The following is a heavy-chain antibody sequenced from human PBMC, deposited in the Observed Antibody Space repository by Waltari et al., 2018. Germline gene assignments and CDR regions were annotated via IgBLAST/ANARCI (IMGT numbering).Heavy chain of an antibody. CDR3: AKVAPRTYRSPVPGRDYYYGMDV. CDR2: RDSDGTRE. V-gene: IGHV3-74*01. D-gene: IGHD6-13*01. Sequence: EVRLVESGGGLVQPGESLRLSCAASGVTFSRFWMHCVRQAPGKGLVWGARRDSDGTRERYADSVKGRFTIDRDKVKNTRYMQMKRLRVEDTAVYYCAKVAPRTYRSPVPGRDYYYGMDVWGQGTTVTVFS. J-gene: IGHJ6*02. CDR1: GVTFSRFW.